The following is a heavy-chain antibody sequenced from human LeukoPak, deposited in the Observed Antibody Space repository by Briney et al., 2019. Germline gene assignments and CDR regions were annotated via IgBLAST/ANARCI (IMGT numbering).Heavy chain of an antibody. CDR2: INPSGGST. V-gene: IGHV1-46*01. CDR3: ARNLWWELPYFDY. CDR1: GYTFTGYY. D-gene: IGHD1-26*01. J-gene: IGHJ4*02. Sequence: ASVKVSCKASGYTFTGYYMHWVRQAPGQGLEWMGIINPSGGSTSYAQKFQGRVTMTRDTSTSTAYMELRSLRSDDTAVYYCARNLWWELPYFDYWGRGTLVTVSS.